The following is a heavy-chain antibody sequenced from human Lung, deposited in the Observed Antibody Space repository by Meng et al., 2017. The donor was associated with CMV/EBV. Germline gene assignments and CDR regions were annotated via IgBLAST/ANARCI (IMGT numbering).Heavy chain of an antibody. Sequence: EVRLVESGGGLIKPGGSLRLSWVISGLSFSDSWMSWVRQAPGKGLEWVGLIKSKVDGGTTDYAAPLRGRFSISRDDSKNTMYLQMNSLKTDDTAVYYCTTGRGGYNAEDYWGQGTLVTVSS. CDR2: IKSKVDGGTT. CDR1: GLSFSDSW. J-gene: IGHJ4*02. CDR3: TTGRGGYNAEDY. D-gene: IGHD1-1*01. V-gene: IGHV3-15*01.